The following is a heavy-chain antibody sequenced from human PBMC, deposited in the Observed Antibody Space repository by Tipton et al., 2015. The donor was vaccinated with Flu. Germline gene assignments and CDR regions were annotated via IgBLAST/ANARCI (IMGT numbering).Heavy chain of an antibody. V-gene: IGHV3-9*02. D-gene: IGHD1/OR15-1a*01. Sequence: SLRLSCAASGFTSGDYAMHWVRQAPGKGLEWVSGVSWNSGAIAYADSVKGGFTISRDNAKNSLYLQMNSLRAEDTALYYCAKGGITTYPLGGFDIWGQGTMVTVSA. CDR2: VSWNSGAI. J-gene: IGHJ3*02. CDR1: GFTSGDYA. CDR3: AKGGITTYPLGGFDI.